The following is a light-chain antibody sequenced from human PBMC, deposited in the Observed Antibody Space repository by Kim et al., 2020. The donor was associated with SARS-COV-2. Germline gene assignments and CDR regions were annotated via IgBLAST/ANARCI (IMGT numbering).Light chain of an antibody. CDR3: QQYNSWYT. CDR1: QSVSNN. J-gene: IGKJ2*01. CDR2: GAS. V-gene: IGKV3-15*01. Sequence: EILMTQSPATLSVSPGERATLSCRASQSVSNNLAWYQQKLGQAPRLLVHGASTRATGIPARFSGSGFGTDFTLTISSLQSEDFAVYYCQQYNSWYTFGQGTKLEI.